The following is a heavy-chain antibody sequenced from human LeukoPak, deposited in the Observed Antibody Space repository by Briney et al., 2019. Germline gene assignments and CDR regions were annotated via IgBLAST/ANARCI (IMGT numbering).Heavy chain of an antibody. CDR2: IWYDGSNK. Sequence: GGSLRLSCAASGFTYSSYGMHWVRQAPGKGLEWVAVIWYDGSNKYYADSVKGRFTISRDNSKNTLYLQMNSLRAEDTAVYYCAREYATTYYYDSSGYQDNWFDPWRQGNLVTVSS. V-gene: IGHV3-33*08. D-gene: IGHD3-22*01. CDR3: AREYATTYYYDSSGYQDNWFDP. CDR1: GFTYSSYG. J-gene: IGHJ5*02.